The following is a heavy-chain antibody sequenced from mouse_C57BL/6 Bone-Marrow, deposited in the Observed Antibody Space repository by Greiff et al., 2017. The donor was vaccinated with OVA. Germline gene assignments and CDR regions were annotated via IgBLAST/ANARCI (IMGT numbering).Heavy chain of an antibody. CDR3: VRRGLLHYYAMDY. CDR2: IRSKSNNYAT. J-gene: IGHJ4*01. V-gene: IGHV10-1*01. D-gene: IGHD2-3*01. CDR1: GFSFNTYA. Sequence: EVKLMESGGGLVQPKGSLKLSCAASGFSFNTYAMNWVRQAPGKGLEWVARIRSKSNNYATYYADSVKDRFTISRDDSESMLYLQMNTLKTEDTAMYYCVRRGLLHYYAMDYWGQGTSVTVSS.